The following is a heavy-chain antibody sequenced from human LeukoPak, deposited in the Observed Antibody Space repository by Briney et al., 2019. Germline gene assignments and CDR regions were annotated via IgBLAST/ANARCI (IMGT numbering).Heavy chain of an antibody. CDR3: ASPTTVTTIAFDI. V-gene: IGHV5-51*01. D-gene: IGHD4-17*01. CDR1: GYSFTSYW. CDR2: IYPGDSDT. J-gene: IGHJ3*02. Sequence: GESLKISCKGSGYSFTSYWIGWVRQMPGKGLEWMGIIYPGDSDTRYSPSFRGQVTISADKSISTAYLQWSSLKASDTAMYYCASPTTVTTIAFDIWGQGTMVTVSS.